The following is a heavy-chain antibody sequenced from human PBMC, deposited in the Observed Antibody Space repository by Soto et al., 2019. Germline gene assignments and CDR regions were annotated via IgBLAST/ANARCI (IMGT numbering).Heavy chain of an antibody. CDR2: INHSGST. CDR1: GGSFSGYY. D-gene: IGHD3-10*01. J-gene: IGHJ6*02. Sequence: PSETLSLTCAVYGGSFSGYYWSWIRQPPGKGLEWIGEINHSGSTNYNPSLKSRVTISVDTSKNQFSLKLSSVTAADTAVYYCARGWYYYGSGSYYAYYYYGMDVRGQGTTVTVSS. CDR3: ARGWYYYGSGSYYAYYYYGMDV. V-gene: IGHV4-34*01.